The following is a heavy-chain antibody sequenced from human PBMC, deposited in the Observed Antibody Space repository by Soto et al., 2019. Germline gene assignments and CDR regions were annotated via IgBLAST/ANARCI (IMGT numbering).Heavy chain of an antibody. CDR2: IYWDDDK. CDR3: AHRRSYGDYALPFNY. CDR1: GFSLSTSGVG. D-gene: IGHD4-17*01. V-gene: IGHV2-5*02. Sequence: QITLKESGPTLVKPTQTLTLTCTFSGFSLSTSGVGVGWIRQPPGKALEWLALIYWDDDKRYRPSLKSRLTITKDTSKNQVVLTMINMDPVDTATYYCAHRRSYGDYALPFNYWGQGTLVTVSS. J-gene: IGHJ4*02.